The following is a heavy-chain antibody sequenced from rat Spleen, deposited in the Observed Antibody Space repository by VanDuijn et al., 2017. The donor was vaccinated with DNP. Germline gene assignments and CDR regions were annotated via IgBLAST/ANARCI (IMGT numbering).Heavy chain of an antibody. J-gene: IGHJ2*01. CDR2: TSYDGDRS. CDR1: GFTFSNYG. CDR3: ARPDF. Sequence: EVQLVESGGGLVQPGRSLKLSCAASGFTFSNYGMAWVRQAPQKGLEWVATTSYDGDRSHYRDSVKGRFTVSRDNVRSILYLQMDSLRSEDTATYYCARPDFWGQGVMVTVSS. V-gene: IGHV5-7*01.